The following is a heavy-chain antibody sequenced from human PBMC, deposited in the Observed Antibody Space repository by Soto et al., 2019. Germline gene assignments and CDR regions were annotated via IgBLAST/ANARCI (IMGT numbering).Heavy chain of an antibody. V-gene: IGHV4-34*01. CDR3: AREIPLTTETTLGAFDI. Sequence: QVQLQQRGAGLLKPSETLSLTCAVYGGSFSGYYWSWIRQPPGKGLEWIGEINHSGSTNYNPSLKSRVTISVDTSKNQFSLKLSSVTAADTAVYYCAREIPLTTETTLGAFDIWGQGTMVTVSS. D-gene: IGHD4-17*01. J-gene: IGHJ3*02. CDR1: GGSFSGYY. CDR2: INHSGST.